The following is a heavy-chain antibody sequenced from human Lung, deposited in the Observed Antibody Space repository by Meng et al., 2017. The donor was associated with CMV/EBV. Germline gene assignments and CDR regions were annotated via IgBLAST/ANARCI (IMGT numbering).Heavy chain of an antibody. Sequence: GESLKISCQGFGYIFSDYWIGWVRQMPGKGLEWMGIIYPGDSDVRYSPSFQGQVFISADESISTAYLQWYSLKASDTAIYYCARNGADEDYWFDPWGQGPLVTVSS. CDR1: GYIFSDYW. J-gene: IGHJ5*02. CDR2: IYPGDSDV. V-gene: IGHV5-51*01. CDR3: ARNGADEDYWFDP. D-gene: IGHD4-17*01.